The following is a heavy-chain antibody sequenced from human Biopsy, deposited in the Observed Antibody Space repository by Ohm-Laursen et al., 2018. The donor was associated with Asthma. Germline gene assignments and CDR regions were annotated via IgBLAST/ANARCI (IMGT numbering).Heavy chain of an antibody. CDR1: RFTYE. CDR3: AREGVAGTHIED. CDR2: ISYDGSSI. V-gene: IGHV3-30-3*01. D-gene: IGHD6-19*01. Sequence: SLRLSCSASRFTYEMHWVRQAPGKGLEWVAVISYDGSSIYYADSVKGRFTISRDSSKNTLSLQMNSLTAEDTAVYYCAREGVAGTHIEDWGQGTLVTVSS. J-gene: IGHJ4*02.